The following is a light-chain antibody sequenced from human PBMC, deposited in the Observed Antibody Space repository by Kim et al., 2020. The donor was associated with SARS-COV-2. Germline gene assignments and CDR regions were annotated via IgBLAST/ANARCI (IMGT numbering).Light chain of an antibody. V-gene: IGLV4-69*02. Sequence: GAAVRLTCTLGSGHSNYDIAGDQRQPGKEASYLMMVDRDGSHSKGDGIPTRCSGSSSGAERYLPISSLKSEDETDYYCQTWGTGWVCGGGTQLTVL. CDR2: VDRDGSH. CDR3: QTWGTGWV. J-gene: IGLJ3*02. CDR1: SGHSNYD.